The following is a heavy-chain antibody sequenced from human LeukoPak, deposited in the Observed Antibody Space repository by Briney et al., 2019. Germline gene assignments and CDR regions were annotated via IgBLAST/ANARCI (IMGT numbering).Heavy chain of an antibody. J-gene: IGHJ4*02. V-gene: IGHV4-59*01. D-gene: IGHD3-9*01. CDR3: ARRYYDILTGYYYYFDY. CDR2: IYYSGST. CDR1: GGSISSYY. Sequence: PSETLSLTCTVSGGSISSYYWSWIRQPPGKGLEWIGYIYYSGSTNYNPSLKSRVTISVDTSKNQFSLKLSSVTAADTAVYYCARRYYDILTGYYYYFDYWGQGTLVTVSS.